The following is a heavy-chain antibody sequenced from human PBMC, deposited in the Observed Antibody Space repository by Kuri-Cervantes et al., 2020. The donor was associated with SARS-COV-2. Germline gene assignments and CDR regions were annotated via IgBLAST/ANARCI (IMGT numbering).Heavy chain of an antibody. CDR3: ARDLEVVSAPVDY. Sequence: SVKVSCKASGGTFSSYTISWVRQAPGQGLEWMGRIIPILGIANYEQKFQGRVTITADKSTSTAYMELSSLRSDDTAVYYCARDLEVVSAPVDYWGQGTLVTVSS. CDR2: IIPILGIA. J-gene: IGHJ4*02. V-gene: IGHV1-69*04. D-gene: IGHD2-15*01. CDR1: GGTFSSYT.